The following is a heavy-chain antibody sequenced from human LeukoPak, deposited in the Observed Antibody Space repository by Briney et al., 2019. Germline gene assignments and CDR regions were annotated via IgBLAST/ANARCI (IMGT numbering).Heavy chain of an antibody. J-gene: IGHJ4*02. V-gene: IGHV3-11*04. D-gene: IGHD3-9*01. CDR2: ISGSGNTI. CDR1: GITFTDYY. Sequence: GGSLRLSCAASGITFTDYYMSWIRQAPGKGLEWVSYISGSGNTIYYADSVKGRFTISRDNAKNSLYLQMNSLRAEDTAVYYCASPVGLRYFDWLPILDYWGQGTLVTVSS. CDR3: ASPVGLRYFDWLPILDY.